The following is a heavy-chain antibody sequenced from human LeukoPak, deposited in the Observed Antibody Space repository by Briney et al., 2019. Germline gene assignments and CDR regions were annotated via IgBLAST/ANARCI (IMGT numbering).Heavy chain of an antibody. Sequence: GGSLRLSCAAYGFTLSGYDMNWIRQAPGKGLEWVSYISSSSSTIYYADSVKGRFTISRDNAKNSLYLQMNSLRAEDTAVYYCARDRTPDAFDIWGQGTMVTVSS. V-gene: IGHV3-48*01. D-gene: IGHD2-2*01. CDR1: GFTLSGYD. CDR3: ARDRTPDAFDI. J-gene: IGHJ3*02. CDR2: ISSSSSTI.